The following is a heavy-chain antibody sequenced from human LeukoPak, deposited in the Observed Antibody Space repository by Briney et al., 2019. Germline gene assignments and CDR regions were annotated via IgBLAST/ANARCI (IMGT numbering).Heavy chain of an antibody. Sequence: GASVKVSCKASGYTFTSYGISWVRQAPGQGLEWMGWISAYNGNTNYAQKLHGRVTMTTDTSTSTAYMELRSLRSDDTAVYYCARGGGDNYYDSSGYYYAVLGYFDYWGQGTLVTVSS. J-gene: IGHJ4*02. CDR1: GYTFTSYG. D-gene: IGHD3-22*01. CDR3: ARGGGDNYYDSSGYYYAVLGYFDY. CDR2: ISAYNGNT. V-gene: IGHV1-18*01.